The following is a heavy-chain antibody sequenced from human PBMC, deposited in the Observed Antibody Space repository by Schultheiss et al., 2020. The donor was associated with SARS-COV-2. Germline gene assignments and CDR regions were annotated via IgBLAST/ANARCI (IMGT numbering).Heavy chain of an antibody. V-gene: IGHV4-61*01. J-gene: IGHJ5*02. Sequence: SETLSLTCTVSGGSVSSGSYYWSWIRQPPGKGLEWIGYIYYSGSTNYNPSLKSRVTISVDTSKNQFSLKVSSVTAADTAVYYCARYTAMAINWFDPWGQGTPVTVSS. D-gene: IGHD5-18*01. CDR3: ARYTAMAINWFDP. CDR2: IYYSGST. CDR1: GGSVSSGSYY.